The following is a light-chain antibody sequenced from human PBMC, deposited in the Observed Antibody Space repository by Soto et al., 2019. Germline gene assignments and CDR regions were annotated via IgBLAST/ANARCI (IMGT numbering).Light chain of an antibody. CDR2: EVN. CDR1: SSDVGGYKY. Sequence: QSALTQPPSASGSPGQSVTISCTGTSSDVGGYKYVSWYQQHPGKAPKLMIFEVNKRPSGVPDRFSGSNSANTASLTVSGLQAEDEADYYCSSYAGINNLGVFGTGTKLTVL. J-gene: IGLJ1*01. V-gene: IGLV2-8*01. CDR3: SSYAGINNLGV.